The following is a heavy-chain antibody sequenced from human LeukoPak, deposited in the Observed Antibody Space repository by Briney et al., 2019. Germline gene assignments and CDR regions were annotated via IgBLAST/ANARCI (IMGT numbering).Heavy chain of an antibody. V-gene: IGHV4-59*01. CDR1: GGSISSYY. CDR2: IYYSGST. Sequence: KPSETLSLTCTVSGGSISSYYWSWIRQPPRKGLEWIGYIYYSGSTNYNPSLKSRVTISVDTSKNQFSLKLSSVTAADTAVYYCARECDSSSCHRWFDPWGQGTLVTVSS. D-gene: IGHD6-13*01. J-gene: IGHJ5*02. CDR3: ARECDSSSCHRWFDP.